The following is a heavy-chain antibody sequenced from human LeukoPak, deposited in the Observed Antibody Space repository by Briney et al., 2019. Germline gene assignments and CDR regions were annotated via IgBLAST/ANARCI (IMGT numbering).Heavy chain of an antibody. CDR1: GFTFSSYG. Sequence: PGGSLRLSCAASGFTFSSYGMHWVRQAPGKGLEWVAVIWYDGSNKYYADSVKGRFTISRDNSKNTLYLQMNSLRAEDTAVYYCARDGLIAYYDFWSGYYFQDYWGQGTLVTVSS. J-gene: IGHJ4*02. V-gene: IGHV3-33*01. D-gene: IGHD3-3*01. CDR2: IWYDGSNK. CDR3: ARDGLIAYYDFWSGYYFQDY.